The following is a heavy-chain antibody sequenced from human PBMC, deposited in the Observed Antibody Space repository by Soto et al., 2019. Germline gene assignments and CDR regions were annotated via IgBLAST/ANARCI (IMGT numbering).Heavy chain of an antibody. V-gene: IGHV4-31*03. CDR3: ARGSWSFYYFDY. J-gene: IGHJ4*02. CDR2: IYYSGST. CDR1: GGSISSGSYY. D-gene: IGHD3-10*01. Sequence: SETLSLTCTVSGGSISSGSYYWSWIRQHPGKGLEWMGYIYYSGSTYYNPSLKSRITISVDTSKNQFSLKLSSVTAADTAVYYCARGSWSFYYFDYWGQGTLVTVSS.